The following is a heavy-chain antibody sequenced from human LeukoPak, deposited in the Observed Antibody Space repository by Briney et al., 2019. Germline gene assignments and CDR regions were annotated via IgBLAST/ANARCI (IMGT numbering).Heavy chain of an antibody. Sequence: ASVKVSCKASGYTFTGYYKHWVRQAPGQGLEWMGRINPNSGGTNYAQKFQGRVTMTRDTSISTAYMELSRLRSDDTAVYYCARRGYSYGYGMSLWGQGTLVTVSS. CDR2: INPNSGGT. CDR3: ARRGYSYGYGMSL. V-gene: IGHV1-2*06. CDR1: GYTFTGYY. D-gene: IGHD5-18*01. J-gene: IGHJ4*02.